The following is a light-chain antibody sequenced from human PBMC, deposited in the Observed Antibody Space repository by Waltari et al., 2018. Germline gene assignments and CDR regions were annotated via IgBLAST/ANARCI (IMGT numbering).Light chain of an antibody. CDR2: GAS. CDR3: QQYNHWPPYS. V-gene: IGKV3-15*01. Sequence: DIVMTQSRASLSVSPGEGVTLSCRASESVSTNVAWYQQKPGQAPRLPIEGASTRATGIPARFSGSGSGTEFTLTISSMQSEDFAVYYCQQYNHWPPYSFGQGTKLEIK. J-gene: IGKJ2*03. CDR1: ESVSTN.